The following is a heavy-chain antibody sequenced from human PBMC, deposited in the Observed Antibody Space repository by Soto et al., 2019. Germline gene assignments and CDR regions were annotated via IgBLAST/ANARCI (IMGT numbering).Heavy chain of an antibody. Sequence: PGGSLRLSCAASGFTFSSYSMNWVRQAPGKGLEWVSSISSSSSYIYYADSVKGRFTISRDNAKNSLYLQMNSLRAEDTAVYYCARDRGWGAAAGIGWGQGTLVTSPQ. J-gene: IGHJ4*02. CDR1: GFTFSSYS. CDR2: ISSSSSYI. D-gene: IGHD6-13*01. CDR3: ARDRGWGAAAGIG. V-gene: IGHV3-21*01.